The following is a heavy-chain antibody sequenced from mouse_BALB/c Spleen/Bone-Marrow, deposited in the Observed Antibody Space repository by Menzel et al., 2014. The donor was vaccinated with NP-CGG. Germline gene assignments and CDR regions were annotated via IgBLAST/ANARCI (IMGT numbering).Heavy chain of an antibody. CDR3: ARVYYYRYWYFDV. Sequence: EVQLVESGPGLVKPSQSLSLPCTVTGYSITSDYAWNWIRQFPGNKLEWMGYISYSGGTNYNPSLKSRIPITRDTSKNLFFLHLNSVTTEDTATYYCARVYYYRYWYFDVWGAGTTVTVSS. CDR1: GYSITSDYA. D-gene: IGHD2-14*01. V-gene: IGHV3-2*02. CDR2: ISYSGGT. J-gene: IGHJ1*01.